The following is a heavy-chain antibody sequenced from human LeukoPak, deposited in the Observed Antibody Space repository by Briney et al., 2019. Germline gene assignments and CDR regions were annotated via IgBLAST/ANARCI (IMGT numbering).Heavy chain of an antibody. CDR2: IYYSGST. CDR1: GDSVSSYY. V-gene: IGHV4-59*02. CDR3: ARDRSSSWYGMDV. D-gene: IGHD6-13*01. J-gene: IGHJ6*02. Sequence: SETLSLTCTVSGDSVSSYYWTWIRQPPGKGLEWIGYIYYSGSTSYNPSLKSRVAISVDTSKNQFSLKLSSVTAADTAVYYCARDRSSSWYGMDVWGQGTTVTVSS.